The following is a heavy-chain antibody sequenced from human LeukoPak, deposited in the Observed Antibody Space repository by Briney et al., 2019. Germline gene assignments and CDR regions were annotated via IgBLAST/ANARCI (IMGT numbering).Heavy chain of an antibody. D-gene: IGHD6-19*01. Sequence: PSETLSLTCTVSGGSISSSSYYWGWIRQPPGKGLEWIGSIYYSGSTYYNPSLKSRVTISVDTSKNQFSLKLSSVTAADTAVYYCARSTAEFSGWYDGMDVWGQGTTVTVSS. J-gene: IGHJ6*02. CDR2: IYYSGST. CDR3: ARSTAEFSGWYDGMDV. CDR1: GGSISSSSYY. V-gene: IGHV4-39*01.